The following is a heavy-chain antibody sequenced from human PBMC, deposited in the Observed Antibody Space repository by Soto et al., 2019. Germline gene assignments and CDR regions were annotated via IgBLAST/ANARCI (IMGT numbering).Heavy chain of an antibody. J-gene: IGHJ3*01. Sequence: GGSLRLSFAASGFTFNTYAMNWFRQVPGKGLEWVASISVGGGSTYYADSLKGRFTISRDTSKNTLYLQMNSLSAEDTVVYYCAKGFIVVVTAIRPDDNFDVWGQGTMVTVSS. CDR1: GFTFNTYA. V-gene: IGHV3-23*01. CDR3: AKGFIVVVTAIRPDDNFDV. D-gene: IGHD2-21*02. CDR2: ISVGGGST.